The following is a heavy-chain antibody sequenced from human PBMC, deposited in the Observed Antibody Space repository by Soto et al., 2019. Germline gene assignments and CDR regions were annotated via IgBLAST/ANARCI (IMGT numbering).Heavy chain of an antibody. D-gene: IGHD7-27*01. CDR2: ISYDGSNK. J-gene: IGHJ6*02. V-gene: IGHV3-30*18. CDR1: GFTFSSYG. Sequence: QVQLVESGGGVVQPGRSLRLSCAASGFTFSSYGMHWVRQAPGKGLEWVAVISYDGSNKYYADSVKGRFTISRDNSKNTLYLQMNSLRAEDTAVYYCAKVVWGHRYYGMDVWGQGTTVTVSS. CDR3: AKVVWGHRYYGMDV.